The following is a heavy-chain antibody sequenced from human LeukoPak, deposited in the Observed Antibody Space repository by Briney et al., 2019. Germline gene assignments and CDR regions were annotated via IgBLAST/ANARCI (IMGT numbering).Heavy chain of an antibody. J-gene: IGHJ4*02. CDR2: INPHGSEK. CDR1: GFSFSSYW. V-gene: IGHV3-7*01. CDR3: ARSDY. Sequence: GGSLRLSCTASGFSFSSYWMNWVRQAPGKGLEWVANINPHGSEKNYVDSVKGRFTISRDRTKNSLYLQMNNLRAEDTAVYYCARSDYWGQGILVTVSS.